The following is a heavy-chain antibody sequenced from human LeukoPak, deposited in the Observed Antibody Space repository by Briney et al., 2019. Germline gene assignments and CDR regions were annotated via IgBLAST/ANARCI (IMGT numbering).Heavy chain of an antibody. Sequence: ASVTVSCKASGYTFTGYYMHWVRQAPGQGLEWMGWINPNSGGTNYAQKFQGRVTMTRDTSISTAYMELSRLRSDDTAVYYCARGLTYSLWFGELLSFDPWGQGTLVTVSS. CDR3: ARGLTYSLWFGELLSFDP. J-gene: IGHJ5*02. CDR1: GYTFTGYY. D-gene: IGHD3-10*01. CDR2: INPNSGGT. V-gene: IGHV1-2*02.